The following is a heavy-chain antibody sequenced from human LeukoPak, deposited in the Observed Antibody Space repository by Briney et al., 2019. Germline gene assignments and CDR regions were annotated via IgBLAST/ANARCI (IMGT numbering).Heavy chain of an antibody. V-gene: IGHV4-34*01. J-gene: IGHJ4*02. CDR1: GGSFSGYY. Sequence: PSETLSLTCAVYGGSFSGYYWSWIRQPPRKGLEWIGEINHSGSTNYNPSLKSRVTISVDTSKNQFSLKLSSVTAADTAVYYCARDGRQGIVGATGGFDYWGQGTLVTVSS. CDR2: INHSGST. D-gene: IGHD1-26*01. CDR3: ARDGRQGIVGATGGFDY.